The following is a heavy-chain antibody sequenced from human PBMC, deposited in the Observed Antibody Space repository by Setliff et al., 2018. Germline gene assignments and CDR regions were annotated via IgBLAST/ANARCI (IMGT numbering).Heavy chain of an antibody. CDR3: ARSSGIFGVVIIQFDY. D-gene: IGHD3-3*02. Sequence: ASVKVSCKASGYNFAESIVSWVRQAPGQGLEWMGWISAYNGHTYSAQKFQARVTMTTDTSTSTAYMELRSLRSDDTAVYYCARSSGIFGVVIIQFDYWGQGTLVTVSS. CDR1: GYNFAESI. V-gene: IGHV1-18*01. CDR2: ISAYNGHT. J-gene: IGHJ4*02.